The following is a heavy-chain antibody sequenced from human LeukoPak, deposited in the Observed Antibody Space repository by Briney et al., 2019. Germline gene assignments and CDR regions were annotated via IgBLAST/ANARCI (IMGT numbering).Heavy chain of an antibody. Sequence: RSSETLSLTCTVSGYSISSNYYWGWIRQPPGEGLEWIGTINHSGSTYYSPSLESRVTIFADTSKSQFSLKLSSVTAADTAVYYCVRREVGTMLDFWGQGTLVTVSS. CDR3: VRREVGTMLDF. CDR2: INHSGST. V-gene: IGHV4-38-2*02. J-gene: IGHJ4*02. CDR1: GYSISSNYY. D-gene: IGHD1/OR15-1a*01.